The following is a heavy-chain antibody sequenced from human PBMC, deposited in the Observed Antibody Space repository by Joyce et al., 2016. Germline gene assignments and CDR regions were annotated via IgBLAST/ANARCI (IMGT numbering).Heavy chain of an antibody. CDR1: GFTFSSYS. CDR2: LSSSSSYI. J-gene: IGHJ4*02. D-gene: IGHD2-8*01. CDR3: ARSSYTNGIFDY. V-gene: IGHV3-21*01. Sequence: EVQLVESGGGLVKPGGSLRLSCAASGFTFSSYSMSWVRQAPGKGLEWVSSLSSSSSYIKYTDSVKGRFTFSRDNAKNSLYLLMNSLRVEDTAVYYCARSSYTNGIFDYWGQGTLVTVSS.